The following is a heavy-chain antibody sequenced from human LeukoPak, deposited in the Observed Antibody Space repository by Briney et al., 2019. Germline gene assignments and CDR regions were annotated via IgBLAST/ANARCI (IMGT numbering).Heavy chain of an antibody. CDR1: GYIFTSYG. V-gene: IGHV1-18*01. D-gene: IGHD3-3*01. CDR2: ISAYNGNT. Sequence: ASVKVSCKASGYIFTSYGISWVRQAPGQGLEWMGWISAYNGNTNHAQNFQGRVTVTTETSTSTAHMELRSLRSDDTAVYYCARDRGTEYDFWSGSHYWGQGTLVTVSS. CDR3: ARDRGTEYDFWSGSHY. J-gene: IGHJ4*02.